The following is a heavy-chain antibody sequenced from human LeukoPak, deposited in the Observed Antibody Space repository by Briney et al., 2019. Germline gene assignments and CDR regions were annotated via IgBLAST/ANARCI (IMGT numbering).Heavy chain of an antibody. CDR1: GGSITNGAYT. CDR3: ARSYTAMGTDPVFFNS. D-gene: IGHD5-18*01. Sequence: SQTLSLTCVVSGGSITNGAYTWSWIRQPPGKGLEWIGDIYHSGATYYNPSLKSRVTISMDTSNNQFSLRLNSVTAANTAVYYCARSYTAMGTDPVFFNSWGQGTLVTVSS. V-gene: IGHV4-30-2*01. J-gene: IGHJ4*02. CDR2: IYHSGAT.